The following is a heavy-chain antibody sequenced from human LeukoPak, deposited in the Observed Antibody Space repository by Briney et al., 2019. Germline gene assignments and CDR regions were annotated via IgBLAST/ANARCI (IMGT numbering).Heavy chain of an antibody. CDR2: IYYGGST. CDR3: ASADGYKIDY. CDR1: GDSISGSSYY. Sequence: PSETLSLTCTVSGDSISGSSYYWGWIRQPPGKGLEWIGNIYYGGSTYHNPSLKSRVSISVDTSNNQFSLKLSSVTAADTAVYYCASADGYKIDYWGQGTLFPVSS. V-gene: IGHV4-39*01. J-gene: IGHJ4*02. D-gene: IGHD5-24*01.